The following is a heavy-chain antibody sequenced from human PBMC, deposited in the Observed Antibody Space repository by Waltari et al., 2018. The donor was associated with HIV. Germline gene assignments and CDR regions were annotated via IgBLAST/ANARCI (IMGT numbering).Heavy chain of an antibody. V-gene: IGHV4-30-2*06. J-gene: IGHJ3*01. CDR2: IYYTGST. CDR1: RGYAGRSGFS. Sequence: QDSGSGLLQPSQTLSLTCNVSRGYAGRSGFSWCWIRQSPGNGLELVGYIYYTGSTYYNPSLKSRVNISLDRSKNQFSLRLSYVSAADTAVYYCARDRFCNGNGCSPSDAFDVWGQGRMVTVSS. CDR3: ARDRFCNGNGCSPSDAFDV. D-gene: IGHD2-15*01.